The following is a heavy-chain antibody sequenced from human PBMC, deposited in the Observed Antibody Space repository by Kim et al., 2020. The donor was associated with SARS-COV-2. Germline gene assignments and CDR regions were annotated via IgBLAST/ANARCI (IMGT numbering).Heavy chain of an antibody. Sequence: YAASVGARFPISRDDSKNSVYLQINSLKSEDTAVYYCTRLVRDVATGDFWGQGTLVTVSS. CDR3: TRLVRDVATGDF. D-gene: IGHD2-15*01. J-gene: IGHJ4*02. V-gene: IGHV3-72*01.